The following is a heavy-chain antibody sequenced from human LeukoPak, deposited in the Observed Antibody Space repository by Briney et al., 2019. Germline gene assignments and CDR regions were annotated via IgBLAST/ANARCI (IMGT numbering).Heavy chain of an antibody. CDR3: ARVSEGYYFDY. J-gene: IGHJ4*02. D-gene: IGHD2/OR15-2a*01. CDR1: GGTFSSYA. Sequence: ASVKVSCKASGGTFSSYAISWVRQAPGQGLEWMGGIIPIFGTANYAQKFQGRVTINADKSTSTACMELSSLRSEDTAVYYCARVSEGYYFDYWGQGTLVTVSS. CDR2: IIPIFGTA. V-gene: IGHV1-69*06.